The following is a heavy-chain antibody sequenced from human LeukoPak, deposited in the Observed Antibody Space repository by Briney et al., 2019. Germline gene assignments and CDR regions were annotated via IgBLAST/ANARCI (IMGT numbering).Heavy chain of an antibody. CDR1: GFTISSYA. CDR3: AKVDYYDSSGYYYTIGAFDI. D-gene: IGHD3-22*01. J-gene: IGHJ3*02. CDR2: ISGSGGST. Sequence: GGSLRLSCAASGFTISSYAMSWVRQAPGKGLEWVSAISGSGGSTYYADSVKGRFTISRDNSKNTLYLQMNSLRAEDTAVYYCAKVDYYDSSGYYYTIGAFDIWGQGTMVTVSS. V-gene: IGHV3-23*01.